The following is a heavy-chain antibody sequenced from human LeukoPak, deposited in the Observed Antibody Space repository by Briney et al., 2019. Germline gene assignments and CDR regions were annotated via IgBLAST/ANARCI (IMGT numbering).Heavy chain of an antibody. V-gene: IGHV1-69*13. J-gene: IGHJ4*02. CDR2: IIPIFGTA. CDR1: GYTFTGYY. Sequence: GASVKVSCKASGYTFTGYYMHWVRQAPGQGLEWMGGIIPIFGTANYAQKFQGRVTITADESTSTAYMELSSLRSEDTAVYYCARDNRIYYDSSGYYLLDYWGQGTLVTVSS. D-gene: IGHD3-22*01. CDR3: ARDNRIYYDSSGYYLLDY.